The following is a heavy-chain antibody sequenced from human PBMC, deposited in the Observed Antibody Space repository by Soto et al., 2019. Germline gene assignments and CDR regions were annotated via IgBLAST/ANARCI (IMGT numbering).Heavy chain of an antibody. D-gene: IGHD6-19*01. J-gene: IGHJ4*02. V-gene: IGHV4-39*01. CDR1: GGPIDSSSYY. CDR3: ARRGTITVAVDY. CDR2: LHYRVNT. Sequence: QLQLQESGPGLVKASETLSLTCTVSGGPIDSSSYYWDWIRQPPGKGLEWIGSLHYRVNTHYNPSLKNRVTISIDTSKNQFSLSLSSVTATDTAVYYCARRGTITVAVDYWGQGTLLTVSS.